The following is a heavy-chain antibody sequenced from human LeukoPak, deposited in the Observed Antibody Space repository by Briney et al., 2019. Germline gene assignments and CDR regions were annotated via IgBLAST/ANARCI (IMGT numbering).Heavy chain of an antibody. CDR3: ARGTEWLGEYYYGMDV. J-gene: IGHJ6*02. CDR1: GGTFSSYA. V-gene: IGHV1-69*13. CDR2: IIPIFGTA. D-gene: IGHD5-12*01. Sequence: SVKVSCEASGGTFSSYAISWVRQAPGQGLEWMGGIIPIFGTANYAQKFQGRVTITADESTSTAYMELSSLRSEDTAVYYCARGTEWLGEYYYGMDVWGQGTTVTVSS.